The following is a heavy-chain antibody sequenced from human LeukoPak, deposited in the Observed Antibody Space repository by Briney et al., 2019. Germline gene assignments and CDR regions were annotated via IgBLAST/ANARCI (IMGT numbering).Heavy chain of an antibody. CDR1: GGSFSSGSYY. V-gene: IGHV4-61*02. CDR3: ARGGGGWGFHQSDY. D-gene: IGHD2-21*01. J-gene: IGHJ4*02. CDR2: IYTSGST. Sequence: SETLSLTCTVSGGSFSSGSYYWSWIRQPAGKGLEWIGRIYTSGSTNYNPSLKSRVTISVDTSKNQFSLKLSSVTAADTAVYYCARGGGGWGFHQSDYWGQGTLVTVSS.